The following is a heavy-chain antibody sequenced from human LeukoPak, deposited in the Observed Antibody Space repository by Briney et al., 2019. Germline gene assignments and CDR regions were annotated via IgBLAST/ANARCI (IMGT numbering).Heavy chain of an antibody. CDR1: GFTFSSYA. CDR3: ARGRGYSYGYVDY. V-gene: IGHV3-30-3*01. CDR2: ISYDGSNK. J-gene: IGHJ4*02. Sequence: PGRSLRLSCAASGFTFSSYAMHWVRQAPGKGLEWVAVISYDGSNKYYADSVKGRFTISRDNSKNRLYLQMNSLRAEDTAVYYCARGRGYSYGYVDYWGQGTLVTVSS. D-gene: IGHD5-18*01.